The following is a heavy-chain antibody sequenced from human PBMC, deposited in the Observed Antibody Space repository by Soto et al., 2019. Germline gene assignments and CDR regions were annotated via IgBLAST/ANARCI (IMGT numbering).Heavy chain of an antibody. D-gene: IGHD2-2*01. CDR2: ISAYNGNT. V-gene: IGHV1-18*04. CDR1: GYTCTSYG. Sequence: GVSVKVSCKASGYTCTSYGTSWVQQAPGQGRECRGWISAYNGNTNYAQKLQGRVTMTTDTSTSTAYMELRSLRSEDTAVYYCARDRRFEGYCSSSSCLPHRGQQPSRELDYWGQGTLVKVSS. CDR3: ARDRRFEGYCSSSSCLPHRGQQPSRELDY. J-gene: IGHJ4*02.